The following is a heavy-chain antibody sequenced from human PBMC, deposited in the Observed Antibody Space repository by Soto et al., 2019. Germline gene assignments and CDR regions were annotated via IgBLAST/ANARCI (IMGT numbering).Heavy chain of an antibody. CDR1: GYTFTSYG. J-gene: IGHJ4*02. CDR2: ISAYNGNT. Sequence: QVQLVQSGAEVKKPGASVKVSCKASGYTFTSYGISWVRQAPGQGLEWMGWISAYNGNTNYAQKLQGRVTMTKDKSTSRAYMELRSLRSDDTAVYYCARDSRYDYVWVSYRPRMIDYWGQGTLVTVSS. D-gene: IGHD3-16*02. V-gene: IGHV1-18*01. CDR3: ARDSRYDYVWVSYRPRMIDY.